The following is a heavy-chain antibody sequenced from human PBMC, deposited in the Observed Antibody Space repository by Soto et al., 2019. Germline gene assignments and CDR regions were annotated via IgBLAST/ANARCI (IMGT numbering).Heavy chain of an antibody. Sequence: SETLSLTCAVSGGSFKSGSYSWSWIRQPPGKGLEWIGYVHHTGRTSYNPSLKSRVSISMDTSKNQFSLNLDSVTAADTAVYFCARDFAYFDSWGQGTLVTVSS. D-gene: IGHD3-3*01. V-gene: IGHV4-61*01. CDR3: ARDFAYFDS. CDR1: GGSFKSGSYS. J-gene: IGHJ4*02. CDR2: VHHTGRT.